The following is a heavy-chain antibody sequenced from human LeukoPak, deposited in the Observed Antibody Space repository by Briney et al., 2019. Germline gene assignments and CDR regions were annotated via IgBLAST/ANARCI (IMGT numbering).Heavy chain of an antibody. CDR3: ARDRGTYYGDY. D-gene: IGHD1-26*01. CDR2: IWYDGSNE. V-gene: IGHV3-33*01. Sequence: GGSLRLSCAASGFTFSNYGVHWVRQAPGKGLEWVAIIWYDGSNEYYADSVKGRFTISRDTSKNTLYLQMNSLRAEDTAVYYCARDRGTYYGDYWGQGTLVTVSS. J-gene: IGHJ4*02. CDR1: GFTFSNYG.